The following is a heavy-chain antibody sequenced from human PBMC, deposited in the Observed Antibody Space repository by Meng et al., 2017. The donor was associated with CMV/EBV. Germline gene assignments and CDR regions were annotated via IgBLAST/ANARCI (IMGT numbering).Heavy chain of an antibody. CDR1: GDSVSSNSAA. Sequence: SETLSLTCAIPGDSVSSNSAAWNWIRQSPSRGLEWLGRTYYRSKWYNDYAVSVKSRITINPDTSKNQFSLQLNSVTPEDTAVYYCAREEAAAGRTNYYYYGMDVWGQGTTVTVSS. V-gene: IGHV6-1*01. J-gene: IGHJ6*02. CDR2: TYYRSKWYN. D-gene: IGHD6-13*01. CDR3: AREEAAAGRTNYYYYGMDV.